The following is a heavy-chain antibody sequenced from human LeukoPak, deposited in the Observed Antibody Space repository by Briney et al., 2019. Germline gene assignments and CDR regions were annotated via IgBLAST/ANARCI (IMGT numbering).Heavy chain of an antibody. Sequence: SETLSLTCAVSGGSISSSNWWSWVRQPPGKGLEWIAEIYHSGSTNYSPSLKSRVTISVDKSKNQFSLKLSSVTAADTAVYYCARAGLQLWLRAFDYWGQGTLVTVSS. CDR1: GGSISSSNW. V-gene: IGHV4-4*02. J-gene: IGHJ4*02. CDR2: IYHSGST. D-gene: IGHD5-18*01. CDR3: ARAGLQLWLRAFDY.